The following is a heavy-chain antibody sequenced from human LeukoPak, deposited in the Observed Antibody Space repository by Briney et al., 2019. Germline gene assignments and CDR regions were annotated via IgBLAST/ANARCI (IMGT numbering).Heavy chain of an antibody. Sequence: GGSLRLSCAASGFTFSSYSMNWVRQAPGKGLEWVSSLSKSSVYVKYVDSVEGRFSMSREDARTSVYLQMHNLRAEDTAVYYCARNPVAGMSWYFDLWGRGTQVTVSS. D-gene: IGHD6-19*01. CDR1: GFTFSSYS. V-gene: IGHV3-21*01. J-gene: IGHJ2*01. CDR3: ARNPVAGMSWYFDL. CDR2: LSKSSVYV.